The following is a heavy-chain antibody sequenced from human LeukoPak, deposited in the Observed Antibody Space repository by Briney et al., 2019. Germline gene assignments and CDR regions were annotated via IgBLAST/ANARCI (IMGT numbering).Heavy chain of an antibody. J-gene: IGHJ6*02. Sequence: PGVSLRLSCAASGFTFSSYWMHWVRQAPGKGLVCVSRINTDGSSTIYADSVKGRFTISRDNAKNTLYLQMNSLRAEDTAVYYCARDLRDELPPYYYSGMDVWGQGTTVTVSS. CDR2: INTDGSST. CDR1: GFTFSSYW. CDR3: ARDLRDELPPYYYSGMDV. V-gene: IGHV3-74*01. D-gene: IGHD2-15*01.